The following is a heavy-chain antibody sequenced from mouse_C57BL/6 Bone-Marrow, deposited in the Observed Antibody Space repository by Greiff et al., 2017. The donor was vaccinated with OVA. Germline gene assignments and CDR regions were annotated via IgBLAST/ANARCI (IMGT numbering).Heavy chain of an antibody. Sequence: QVTLKESGPGILQPSQTLSLTCSFSGFSLSTFGMGVGWIRQPSGKGLEWLAHIWWGDDKYYNPALKSRLTISQDTSKNQRFLKIANMDTADTATYYCARMRDGYYIYVDYWGQGTTLTVSS. CDR1: GFSLSTFGMG. J-gene: IGHJ2*01. CDR2: IWWGDDK. CDR3: ARMRDGYYIYVDY. D-gene: IGHD2-3*01. V-gene: IGHV8-8*01.